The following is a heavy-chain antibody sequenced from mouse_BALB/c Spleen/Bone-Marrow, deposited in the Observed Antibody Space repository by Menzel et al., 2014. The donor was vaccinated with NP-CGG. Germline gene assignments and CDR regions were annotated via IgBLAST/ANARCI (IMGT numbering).Heavy chain of an antibody. CDR3: ARQTYYDYDGYFDY. CDR1: GFTFSSYD. CDR2: ISSGGSYT. Sequence: EVHLVESGGDLVKPGGSLKLSCAASGFTFSSYDMSWVRQTPDKRLEWVATISSGGSYTYYPDSVKGRFTISRDNAKNTLYLQMSSLKSEDTAMYYCARQTYYDYDGYFDYWGQGTTLTVSS. J-gene: IGHJ2*01. D-gene: IGHD2-4*01. V-gene: IGHV5-6*01.